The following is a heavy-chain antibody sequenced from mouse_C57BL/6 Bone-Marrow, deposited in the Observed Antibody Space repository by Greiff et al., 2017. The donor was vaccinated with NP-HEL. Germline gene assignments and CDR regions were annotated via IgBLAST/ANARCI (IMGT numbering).Heavy chain of an antibody. Sequence: VKLVESGPELVKPGASVKLSCKASGYTFTSYDINWVKQRPGQGLEWIGWIYPRDGSPKYNEKFKGKATLTVDTASSTAYMELHSLTSEDSAVYFCARETMVTPYYYAMDYWGQGTSVTVSS. CDR1: GYTFTSYD. J-gene: IGHJ4*01. V-gene: IGHV1-85*01. D-gene: IGHD2-2*01. CDR3: ARETMVTPYYYAMDY. CDR2: IYPRDGSP.